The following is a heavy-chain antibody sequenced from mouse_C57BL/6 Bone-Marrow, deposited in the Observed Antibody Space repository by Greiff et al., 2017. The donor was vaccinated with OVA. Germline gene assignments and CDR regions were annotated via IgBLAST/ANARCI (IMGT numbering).Heavy chain of an antibody. CDR3: ARYYGSSYFDD. CDR2: IHPNSGST. J-gene: IGHJ2*01. D-gene: IGHD1-1*01. V-gene: IGHV1-64*01. Sequence: VQLQQPGAELVKPGASVKLSCKASGYTFTSYWMHWVKQRPGQGLEWIGMIHPNSGSTNYNEKFQSKATLTVDKSSSTSYMQLSSLTAEDYAVYYCARYYGSSYFDDWGQGTTLTVSS. CDR1: GYTFTSYW.